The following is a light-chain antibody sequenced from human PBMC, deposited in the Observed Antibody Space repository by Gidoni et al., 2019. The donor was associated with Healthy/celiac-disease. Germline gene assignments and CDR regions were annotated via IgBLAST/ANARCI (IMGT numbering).Light chain of an antibody. CDR2: GAS. CDR1: QSVSSSY. CDR3: QQYGSSPT. J-gene: IGKJ1*01. Sequence: EIVLTQSPGTLSLSPGERATLSCRASQSVSSSYLAWYQQKPGQAPRLLIYGASSRATGIPDFTLTISRLEPEDFAVYYCQQYGSSPTFGQGTKVEIK. V-gene: IGKV3-20*01.